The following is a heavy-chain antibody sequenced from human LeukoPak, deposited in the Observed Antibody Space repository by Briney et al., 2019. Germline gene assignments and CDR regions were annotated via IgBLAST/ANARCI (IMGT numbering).Heavy chain of an antibody. CDR1: GGSISSGGHS. Sequence: PSETLSLTCAVSGGSISSGGHSWSWIRQPPGKGLEWIGYIYHSGSTYYNPSLKSRVTISVDRSKNQFSLKLSSVIAADTAVYYCASSYCYDSSGYYLDDAFDIWGQGTMVTVSS. CDR3: ASSYCYDSSGYYLDDAFDI. V-gene: IGHV4-30-2*01. CDR2: IYHSGST. J-gene: IGHJ3*02. D-gene: IGHD3-22*01.